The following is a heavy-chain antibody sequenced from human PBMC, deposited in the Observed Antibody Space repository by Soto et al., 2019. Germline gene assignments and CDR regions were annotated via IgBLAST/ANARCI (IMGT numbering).Heavy chain of an antibody. CDR1: GGSISTYY. V-gene: IGHV4-59*01. J-gene: IGHJ4*02. CDR2: IYYNGRT. Sequence: QVQLQESGPGLVKPSETLSLTCTVSGGSISTYYWSWIRQPPGKGREWIEYIYYNGRTNYNPSLESRVTISLDTSKSRFSLKLSSVSAADTAVYYCARDGSGYDFWSGPYFFDYWGPGPLVTVSS. D-gene: IGHD3-3*01. CDR3: ARDGSGYDFWSGPYFFDY.